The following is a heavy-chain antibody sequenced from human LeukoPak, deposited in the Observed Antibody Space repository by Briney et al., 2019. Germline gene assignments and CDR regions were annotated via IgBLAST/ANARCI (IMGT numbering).Heavy chain of an antibody. CDR2: ISSSSRTI. CDR3: ARQSGTTGTTRFDH. J-gene: IGHJ4*02. D-gene: IGHD4-17*01. CDR1: GFTFDDYG. V-gene: IGHV3-48*01. Sequence: PGGSLRLSCAASGFTFDDYGMSWVRQAPGKGLEWVSYISSSSRTIYYADSVKGRFTISRDNAKNSLYLQMNSLRAEDTAIYYCARQSGTTGTTRFDHWGQGTLVTVSS.